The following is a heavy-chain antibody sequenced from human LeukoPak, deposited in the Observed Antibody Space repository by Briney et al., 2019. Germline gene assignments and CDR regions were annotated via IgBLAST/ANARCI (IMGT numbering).Heavy chain of an antibody. CDR3: AKDQGGYYFDY. V-gene: IGHV3-53*01. CDR2: IYSSGST. Sequence: GGSLRLSCAASGFTVSSNYMSWVRQAPGKGLEWVSVIYSSGSTYYADSVKGRFTISRDNSKNTLYLQMNSLRAEDTAVYYCAKDQGGYYFDYWGQGTLVTVSS. J-gene: IGHJ4*02. CDR1: GFTVSSNY.